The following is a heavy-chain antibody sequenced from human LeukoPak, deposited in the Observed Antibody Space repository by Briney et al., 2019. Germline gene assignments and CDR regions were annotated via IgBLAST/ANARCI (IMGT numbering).Heavy chain of an antibody. CDR1: GFTFSSYW. D-gene: IGHD6-13*01. J-gene: IGHJ4*02. V-gene: IGHV3-74*01. CDR3: ARASGYSSSWYYFDY. CDR2: INSDGSST. Sequence: GGSLRHSCAASGFTFSSYWMHWVRQAPGKGLVWVSRINSDGSSTSYADSVKGRFTISRDNAKNTLYLQMNSLRAEDTAVYYCARASGYSSSWYYFDYWGQGTLVTVSS.